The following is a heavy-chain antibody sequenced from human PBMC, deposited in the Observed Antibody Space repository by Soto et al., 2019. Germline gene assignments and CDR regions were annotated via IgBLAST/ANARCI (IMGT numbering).Heavy chain of an antibody. CDR1: GASISSSY. V-gene: IGHV4-59*01. D-gene: IGHD3-22*01. J-gene: IGHJ3*02. Sequence: PSETLSLTCTVSGASISSSYWSWIRQSPGKGLEWIGYVHYSGNTKYNPPLKSRVTMSVDTSKNQFSLKLSSMTAADTAMYYCARGYYDSNGQSNTFDIWGQGTMVTVSS. CDR3: ARGYYDSNGQSNTFDI. CDR2: VHYSGNT.